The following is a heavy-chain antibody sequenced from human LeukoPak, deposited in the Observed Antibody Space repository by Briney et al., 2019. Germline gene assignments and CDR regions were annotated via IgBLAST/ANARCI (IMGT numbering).Heavy chain of an antibody. Sequence: SETLSLTCTVSGGSITSGGHYWSWIRQHPGKGLEWIGYIYYSGNAYYNPSLESRVTISVDTSKNQFSLKVSSVTAADTAVYYCARSAESGYADFDYWGQGTLVTVSS. V-gene: IGHV4-31*03. CDR1: GGSITSGGHY. D-gene: IGHD5-12*01. J-gene: IGHJ4*02. CDR2: IYYSGNA. CDR3: ARSAESGYADFDY.